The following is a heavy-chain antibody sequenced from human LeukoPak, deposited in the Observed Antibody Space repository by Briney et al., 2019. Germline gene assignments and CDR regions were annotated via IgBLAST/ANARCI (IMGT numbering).Heavy chain of an antibody. J-gene: IGHJ4*02. Sequence: SETLSLTCTVSGGSISSYYWSWIRRPAGKGLEWIGRIYTSGSTNYNPSLKSRVTMSVDTSKNQFSLKLSSVTAADTAVYYCAAIRPLWFGELAHWGQGTLVTVSS. CDR3: AAIRPLWFGELAH. D-gene: IGHD3-10*01. V-gene: IGHV4-4*07. CDR2: IYTSGST. CDR1: GGSISSYY.